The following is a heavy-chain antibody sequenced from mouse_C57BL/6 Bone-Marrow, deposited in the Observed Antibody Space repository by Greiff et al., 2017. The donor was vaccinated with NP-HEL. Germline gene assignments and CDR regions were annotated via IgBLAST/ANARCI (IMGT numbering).Heavy chain of an antibody. D-gene: IGHD2-12*01. V-gene: IGHV1-18*01. CDR1: GFTFNDYN. Sequence: EVQLQQSGPELVKPGASVKIPCKASGFTFNDYNMDWVKQSPGKRLEWIGYINPNNGGIFYNQKVKGKATLTVDKSSSTAYMELRSLTSEDSAVYYCAREENDSLFAYWGKGTLVTVSA. CDR3: AREENDSLFAY. J-gene: IGHJ3*01. CDR2: INPNNGGI.